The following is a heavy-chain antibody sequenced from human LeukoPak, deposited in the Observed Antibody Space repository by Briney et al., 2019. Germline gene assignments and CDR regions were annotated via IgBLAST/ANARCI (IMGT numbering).Heavy chain of an antibody. D-gene: IGHD2-15*01. CDR2: INHSGST. J-gene: IGHJ6*02. CDR3: ARARGVVVSYYYYGMDV. Sequence: SETLSLTCAVYGGSFSGYYWRWIRQPPGKGLEWIGEINHSGSTNYNPSLKSRVTISVDTSKNQFSLKLSSVTAADTAVYYCARARGVVVSYYYYGMDVWGQGTTVTVSS. CDR1: GGSFSGYY. V-gene: IGHV4-34*01.